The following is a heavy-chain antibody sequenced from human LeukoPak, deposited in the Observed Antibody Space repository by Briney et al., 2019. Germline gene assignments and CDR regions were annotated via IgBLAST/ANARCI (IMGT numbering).Heavy chain of an antibody. J-gene: IGHJ6*03. Sequence: SGGSLRLSCAASGFTFSSYGMHWVRQAPGKGLEWVAFIRYDGSNKYYADSVKGRFTISRDNSKNTLYLQMNSLRAEDTAVYYCAKSQESMSPYYYYYYYMDVWGKGTTVTISS. D-gene: IGHD2/OR15-2a*01. V-gene: IGHV3-30*02. CDR1: GFTFSSYG. CDR3: AKSQESMSPYYYYYYYMDV. CDR2: IRYDGSNK.